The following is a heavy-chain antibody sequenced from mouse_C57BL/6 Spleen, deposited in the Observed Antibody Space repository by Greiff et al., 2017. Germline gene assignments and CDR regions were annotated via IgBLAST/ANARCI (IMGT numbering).Heavy chain of an antibody. J-gene: IGHJ3*01. CDR1: GFSLTSYG. Sequence: QVHVKQSGPGLVAPSQSLSITCTVSGFSLTSYGVSWVRQPPGKGLEWLGVIWGDGSTNYHSALISRLSLSKDNSKSQVFLKLNSLRTDDTATYYCAKRDHWGQGTLVTVSA. V-gene: IGHV2-3*01. CDR2: IWGDGST. CDR3: AKRDH.